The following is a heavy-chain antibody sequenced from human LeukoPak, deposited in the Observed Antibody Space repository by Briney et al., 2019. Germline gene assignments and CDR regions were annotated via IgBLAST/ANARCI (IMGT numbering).Heavy chain of an antibody. Sequence: SXTCXXXGGSLXXYYWSWIRQPPGKGLEGIGYIYYSGSTNYNPSLKSRVTISVDTSKNQFSLKLSSVTAADTAVYYCARSAYSSSWTFYDYWGQGTLVTVSS. CDR2: IYYSGST. D-gene: IGHD6-13*01. CDR1: GGSLXXYY. V-gene: IGHV4-59*01. J-gene: IGHJ4*02. CDR3: ARSAYSSSWTFYDY.